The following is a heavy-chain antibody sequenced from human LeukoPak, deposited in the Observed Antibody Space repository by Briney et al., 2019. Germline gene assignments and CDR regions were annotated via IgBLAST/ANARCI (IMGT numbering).Heavy chain of an antibody. V-gene: IGHV1-2*02. CDR3: ARVSGYCSSTSCYGESHWFDP. Sequence: ASVKVSCKASGYTFTSYYMNWVRQATGQGLEWMVWINSNSGSTNYAQKFQCRVTMTRDTSISTAYMELRRLRSDDMAVYYCARVSGYCSSTSCYGESHWFDPWGQGTLVTVSS. CDR2: INSNSGST. D-gene: IGHD2-2*01. CDR1: GYTFTSYY. J-gene: IGHJ5*02.